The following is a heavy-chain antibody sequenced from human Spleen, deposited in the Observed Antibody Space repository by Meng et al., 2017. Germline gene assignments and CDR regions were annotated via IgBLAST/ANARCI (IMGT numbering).Heavy chain of an antibody. Sequence: SETLSLTCTVSGYSISSGYYWGWIRQPPGKGREWIGSIYHSGSTYYNPSLKSRVTISVDTSKNHFSLKLSSVTAADTAVYYCARGVYCSSIRCSGEYYFDYWGQGTLVTVSS. CDR1: GYSISSGYY. V-gene: IGHV4-38-2*02. CDR3: ARGVYCSSIRCSGEYYFDY. CDR2: IYHSGST. D-gene: IGHD2-2*01. J-gene: IGHJ4*02.